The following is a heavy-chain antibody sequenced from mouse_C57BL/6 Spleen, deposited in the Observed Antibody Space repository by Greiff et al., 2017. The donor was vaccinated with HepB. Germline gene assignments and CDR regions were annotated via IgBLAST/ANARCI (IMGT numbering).Heavy chain of an antibody. Sequence: QVQLQQPGAELVMPGASVKLSCKASGYTFTSYWMHWVKQRPGQGLEWIGEIDPSDSYTNYNQKFKGKATLTVDKSSSTAYMQLSSLTSEDSAVYYCARGRRWCGNWGQGTTLTVSS. CDR1: GYTFTSYW. V-gene: IGHV1-69*01. D-gene: IGHD1-1*02. J-gene: IGHJ2*01. CDR3: ARGRRWCGN. CDR2: IDPSDSYT.